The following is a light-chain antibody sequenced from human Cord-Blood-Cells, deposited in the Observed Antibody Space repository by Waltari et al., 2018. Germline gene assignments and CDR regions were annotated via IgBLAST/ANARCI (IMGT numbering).Light chain of an antibody. CDR3: SSYTSSSTLV. V-gene: IGLV2-14*01. Sequence: QSALTQPASVSGSPGQSITISCTGTSSDVGGYNYVSWYQPHPGKAPKLIIYDVSNRPSGVSNRFSGSKSGNTASLTISGLQAEDEADYYCSSYTSSSTLVFGGGTKLTVL. CDR1: SSDVGGYNY. CDR2: DVS. J-gene: IGLJ2*01.